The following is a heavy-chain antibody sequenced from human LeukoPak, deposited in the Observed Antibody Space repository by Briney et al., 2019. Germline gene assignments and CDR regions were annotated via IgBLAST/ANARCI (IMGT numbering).Heavy chain of an antibody. CDR3: ALDVTVAGGY. CDR2: ISSSSSYI. J-gene: IGHJ4*02. D-gene: IGHD6-19*01. Sequence: MTGGSLRLSCAASGFTFSSYSMTWVRQAPGKGLEWVSSISSSSSYIYYADSVKGRFTISRDNAKNSLYLQMNSLRAEDTAVYYCALDVTVAGGYWGQGTLVTVSS. CDR1: GFTFSSYS. V-gene: IGHV3-21*01.